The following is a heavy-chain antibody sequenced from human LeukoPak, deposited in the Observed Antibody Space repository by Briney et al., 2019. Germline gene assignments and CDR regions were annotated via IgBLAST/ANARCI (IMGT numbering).Heavy chain of an antibody. CDR3: ARWGDPKILDQ. V-gene: IGHV3-33*01. CDR2: IWYDGSNK. CDR1: GFTFSSHG. D-gene: IGHD2-21*01. J-gene: IGHJ1*01. Sequence: GRSLRLSCAASGFTFSSHGMDWVRQAPGKGLEWVAVIWYDGSNKYYADSVKGRFTISRDNSKNTLYLQMNSLRAEDTAVYYCARWGDPKILDQWGQGILVTVSS.